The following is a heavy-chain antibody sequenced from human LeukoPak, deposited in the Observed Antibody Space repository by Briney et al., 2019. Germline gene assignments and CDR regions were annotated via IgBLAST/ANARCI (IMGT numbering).Heavy chain of an antibody. CDR3: ARVTGYMIEDYFDY. V-gene: IGHV4-59*01. D-gene: IGHD3-22*01. J-gene: IGHJ4*02. CDR2: IYYSGST. CDR1: GGSISSYY. Sequence: SETLSLTCIVSGGSISSYYWSWIRQPPGKGLEWIGYIYYSGSTNYNPSLKSRVTISVDTSKNQFSLRLRSVTAADTAVYYCARVTGYMIEDYFDYWGQGTPVTVSS.